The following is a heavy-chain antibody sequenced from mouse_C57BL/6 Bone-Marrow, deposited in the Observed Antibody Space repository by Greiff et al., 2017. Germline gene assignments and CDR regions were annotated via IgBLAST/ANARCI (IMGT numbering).Heavy chain of an antibody. D-gene: IGHD2-3*01. CDR2: IDPSDSYT. CDR1: GYTFTSYW. V-gene: IGHV1-69*01. Sequence: QVQLQQPGAELVMPGASVKLSCKASGYTFTSYWMHWVKQRPGQGLEWIGEIDPSDSYTNYNQKFKGKSTLTVDKSSSTAYMQLSSLTSEDSAVYYCARTRGYDGFAWFAYWGQGTLVTVSA. J-gene: IGHJ3*01. CDR3: ARTRGYDGFAWFAY.